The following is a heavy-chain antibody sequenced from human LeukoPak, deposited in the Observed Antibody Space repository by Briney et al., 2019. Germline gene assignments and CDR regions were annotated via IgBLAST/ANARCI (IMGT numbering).Heavy chain of an antibody. J-gene: IGHJ4*02. D-gene: IGHD5-24*01. V-gene: IGHV4-59*06. CDR3: ARFVEMALYFDY. CDR1: GGSISSYY. CDR2: IYYSGST. Sequence: SETLSLTCTVSGGSISSYYWSWIRQHPGKGLEWIGYIYYSGSTYYNPSLKSRVTISVDTSKNQFSLKLSSVTAADTAVYYCARFVEMALYFDYWGQGTLVTVSS.